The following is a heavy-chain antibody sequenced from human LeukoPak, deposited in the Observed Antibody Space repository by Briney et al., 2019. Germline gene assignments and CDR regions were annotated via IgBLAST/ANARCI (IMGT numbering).Heavy chain of an antibody. Sequence: SGGSLRLSCAASGFTFSSYSMNWVRQTPGQGLEWDSYITSDSSTMFYADSVKGRFTASRDNAENSMYLQMNSLRAEDTAVYYCARVALRPIDYSNPEFDPWGQGTLVTVSS. J-gene: IGHJ5*02. D-gene: IGHD4-11*01. CDR2: ITSDSSTM. CDR1: GFTFSSYS. V-gene: IGHV3-48*01. CDR3: ARVALRPIDYSNPEFDP.